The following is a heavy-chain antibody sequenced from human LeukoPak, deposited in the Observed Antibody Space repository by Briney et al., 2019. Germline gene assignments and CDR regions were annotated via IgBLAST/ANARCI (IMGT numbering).Heavy chain of an antibody. CDR3: ARGCPPDISFDCDY. J-gene: IGHJ4*02. CDR1: GYTFTGYY. CDR2: INPNSGGT. D-gene: IGHD2-21*01. Sequence: ASVKVSCKASGYTFTGYYMHWVRQAPGQGLEWMGWINPNSGGTNYAQKFQGRVTMTRDTSTSTVYMELSSLRSEDTAVYYCARGCPPDISFDCDYWGQGTLVTVSS. V-gene: IGHV1-2*02.